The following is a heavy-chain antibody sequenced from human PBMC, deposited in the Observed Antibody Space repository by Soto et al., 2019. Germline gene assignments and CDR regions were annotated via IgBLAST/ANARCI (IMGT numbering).Heavy chain of an antibody. Sequence: QVQLVQSGAEVKKPGSSVKVSCKASGGTFISYAISWVRQAPGQGLEWMGGIIPISGTANYAPKFQGRVTITADESTSTAYMELSSLRSEDTAVYYCARSQGSSASLEIYYYYYYGMDVWGQGTTVTVSS. J-gene: IGHJ6*02. D-gene: IGHD2-2*01. CDR1: GGTFISYA. CDR3: ARSQGSSASLEIYYYYYYGMDV. V-gene: IGHV1-69*01. CDR2: IIPISGTA.